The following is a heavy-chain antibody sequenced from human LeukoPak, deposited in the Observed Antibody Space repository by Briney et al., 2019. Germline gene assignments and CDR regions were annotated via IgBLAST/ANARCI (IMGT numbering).Heavy chain of an antibody. Sequence: PGGSRRLSCAASGFTFSSYAMTWVRQAPGKGLEWVSGISGGGGNTYYADSVKGRFTISRDNSRNTLYLQMNSLRAEDSALYFCAKSTSFLVPTGSLDYWGQGTLVTVSS. CDR1: GFTFSSYA. V-gene: IGHV3-23*01. D-gene: IGHD2-2*01. J-gene: IGHJ4*02. CDR3: AKSTSFLVPTGSLDY. CDR2: ISGGGGNT.